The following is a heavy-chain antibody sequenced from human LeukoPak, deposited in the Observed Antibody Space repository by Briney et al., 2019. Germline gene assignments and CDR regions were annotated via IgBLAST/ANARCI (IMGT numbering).Heavy chain of an antibody. Sequence: GGSLRLSCAASGFTFNRSWMHWVRQVPGKGLVWVSRINSDVSSTTYAESVKGRFSISRDNARNTLYLQMHSLRAEDTAVYDCARGGGTIYMFDYWGQGTLVTVSS. J-gene: IGHJ4*02. CDR1: GFTFNRSW. CDR2: INSDVSST. V-gene: IGHV3-74*03. CDR3: ARGGGTIYMFDY. D-gene: IGHD2/OR15-2a*01.